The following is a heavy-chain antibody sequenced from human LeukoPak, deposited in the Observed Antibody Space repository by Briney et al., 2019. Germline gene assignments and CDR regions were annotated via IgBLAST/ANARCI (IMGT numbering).Heavy chain of an antibody. J-gene: IGHJ4*02. CDR1: GGSISSYY. Sequence: PSETLSLTCTVSGGSISSYYWSWIRQPPGKGLEWIGEINHSGSTNYNPSLKSRVTISVDTSKNQFSLKLSSVTAADTAVYYCASPGYCSSTSCSIDYWGQGTLVTVSS. CDR2: INHSGST. D-gene: IGHD2-2*01. V-gene: IGHV4-34*01. CDR3: ASPGYCSSTSCSIDY.